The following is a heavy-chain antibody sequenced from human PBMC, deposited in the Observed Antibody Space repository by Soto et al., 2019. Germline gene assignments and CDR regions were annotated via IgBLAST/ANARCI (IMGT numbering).Heavy chain of an antibody. CDR3: ARRGYGPGFPYYYGMDV. CDR1: GGSISSGDYY. CDR2: IYYSGST. V-gene: IGHV4-30-4*02. D-gene: IGHD3-10*01. J-gene: IGHJ6*02. Sequence: SETLSLTCTVSGGSISSGDYYWSWIRQPPGKGLEWIGYIYYSGSTYYNPSLKSRVTISVDTAKNQFALKLSSVTAADTAVYYCARRGYGPGFPYYYGMDVWGQGTTVTVS.